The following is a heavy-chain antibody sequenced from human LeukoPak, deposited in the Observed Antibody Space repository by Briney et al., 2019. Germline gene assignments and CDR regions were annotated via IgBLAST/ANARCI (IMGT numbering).Heavy chain of an antibody. Sequence: SQTLSLTCTVSGGSISSGSYYWSWIRQPAGKGLEWIGRIYTSGSTNYNPSLKSRFTISVDTSKNQFSLKLSSVPAADTAVYYCAREPLYGGNPADYWGQGTLVTVSS. CDR2: IYTSGST. CDR3: AREPLYGGNPADY. CDR1: GGSISSGSYY. V-gene: IGHV4-61*02. J-gene: IGHJ4*02. D-gene: IGHD4-23*01.